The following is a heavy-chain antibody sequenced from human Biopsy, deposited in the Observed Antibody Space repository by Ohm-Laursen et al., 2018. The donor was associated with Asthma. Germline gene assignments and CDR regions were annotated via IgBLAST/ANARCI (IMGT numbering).Heavy chain of an antibody. D-gene: IGHD2-2*01. CDR2: INSVFGTT. V-gene: IGHV1-69*13. CDR1: GGTFNTYV. CDR3: ARKAGPCISRTCYSLDF. Sequence: SVKVSCKSLGGTFNTYVIGWVRQAPGQGLEWMGGINSVFGTTTYPQKFQDRVSITADDSTSTVYMELSSLRSEDTAVYYCARKAGPCISRTCYSLDFWGQGTLVTVSS. J-gene: IGHJ4*02.